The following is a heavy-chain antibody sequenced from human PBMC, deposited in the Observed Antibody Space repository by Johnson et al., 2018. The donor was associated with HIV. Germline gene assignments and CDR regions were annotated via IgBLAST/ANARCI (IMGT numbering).Heavy chain of an antibody. CDR3: ARGTLTGTTGGVDI. D-gene: IGHD1-20*01. J-gene: IGHJ3*02. Sequence: VQLVESGGGLVQPGGSLRLSCAASGFTFSTYWMHWVRQAPGKGLEWVSGINWNGGSTGYADSVKGRFTISRDNAKNSLYLQMNSLRAEDTALYYCARGTLTGTTGGVDIWGQGTMVTVSA. CDR2: INWNGGST. V-gene: IGHV3-20*04. CDR1: GFTFSTYW.